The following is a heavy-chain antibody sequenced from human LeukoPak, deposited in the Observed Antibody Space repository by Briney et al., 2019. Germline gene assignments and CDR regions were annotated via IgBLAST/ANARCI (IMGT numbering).Heavy chain of an antibody. V-gene: IGHV3-33*01. CDR2: IWYDAINQ. CDR3: VRGSGAYYDY. J-gene: IGHJ4*02. Sequence: GGSLRLSCAASGFTFSSYGIHWVRQAPGKGLEWVSLIWYDAINQYYAESVKGRFTISRDNSKNTRYLQMSSLGAEDTAVYCFVRGSGAYYDYWGQGTLVTVSS. D-gene: IGHD1-26*01. CDR1: GFTFSSYG.